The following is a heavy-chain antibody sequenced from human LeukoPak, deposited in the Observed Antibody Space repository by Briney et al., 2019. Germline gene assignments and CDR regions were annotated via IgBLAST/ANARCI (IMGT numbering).Heavy chain of an antibody. Sequence: ASVKVSCKASGGTFSSYAISWVRQAPGQGLEWMGRIIPILGIANYAQKFQGRVTITADKSTSTAYMELSGLRSEDTAVYYCARGNRGDSYYYDSSGPNYYGMDVWGQGTTVTVSS. J-gene: IGHJ6*02. CDR3: ARGNRGDSYYYDSSGPNYYGMDV. D-gene: IGHD3-22*01. V-gene: IGHV1-69*04. CDR1: GGTFSSYA. CDR2: IIPILGIA.